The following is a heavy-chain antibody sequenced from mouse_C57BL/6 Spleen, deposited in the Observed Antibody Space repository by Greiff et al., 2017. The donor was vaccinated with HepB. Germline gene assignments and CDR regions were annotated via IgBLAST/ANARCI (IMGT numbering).Heavy chain of an antibody. CDR2: ISGGGGNT. CDR3: ARQSNYYYAMDY. CDR1: GFTFSSYT. J-gene: IGHJ4*01. V-gene: IGHV5-9*01. D-gene: IGHD2-5*01. Sequence: EVKVEESGGGLVKPGGSLKLSCAASGFTFSSYTMSWVRQTPEKRLEWVATISGGGGNTYYPDSVKGRFTISRDNAKNPLYLQMSSLRSEDTALYYCARQSNYYYAMDYWGQGTSVTVAS.